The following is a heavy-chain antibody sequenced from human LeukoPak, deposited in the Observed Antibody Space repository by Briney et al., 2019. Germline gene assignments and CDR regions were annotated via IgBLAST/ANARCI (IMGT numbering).Heavy chain of an antibody. CDR2: IYYSGST. D-gene: IGHD7-27*01. V-gene: IGHV4-59*01. CDR3: ARGPTWGSVDY. CDR1: GGPISSYY. Sequence: SETLSLTCTVSGGPISSYYWSWLRQPPGKGLEWIGYIYYSGSTNYNPSLKSRVTISVDTSKNQFSLKLSSVTAADTAVYYCARGPTWGSVDYWGQGTLVTVSS. J-gene: IGHJ4*02.